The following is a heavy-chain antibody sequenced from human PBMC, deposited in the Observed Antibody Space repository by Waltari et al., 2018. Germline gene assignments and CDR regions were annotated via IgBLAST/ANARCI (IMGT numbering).Heavy chain of an antibody. CDR2: INRDGSST. J-gene: IGHJ6*02. Sequence: EEQLVESGGGLAQPGESLRLSCAASGFTFRRYWMDWVRQSPGKGLVWVSRINRDGSSTTYADSVKGRFTISRDNAKNTLYVQMNRLRAEDTAVYYCARVATKTYSSPVPGRPYYYGMDVWGQGTTVTVSS. D-gene: IGHD6-19*01. V-gene: IGHV3-74*01. CDR1: GFTFRRYW. CDR3: ARVATKTYSSPVPGRPYYYGMDV.